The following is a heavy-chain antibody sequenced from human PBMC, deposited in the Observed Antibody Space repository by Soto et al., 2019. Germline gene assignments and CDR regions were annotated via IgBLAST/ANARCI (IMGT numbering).Heavy chain of an antibody. CDR3: ARGSGWFGH. V-gene: IGHV4-59*01. J-gene: IGHJ5*02. Sequence: SETLSLTCTVSGGSISGYYWSWVRQPPGKGLEWIGYIYSSGSTNYNPSLKSRVAISVDTSKNQISLKLSSVTAADTAVYYCARGSGWFGHWGQGTLVTVSS. D-gene: IGHD6-19*01. CDR1: GGSISGYY. CDR2: IYSSGST.